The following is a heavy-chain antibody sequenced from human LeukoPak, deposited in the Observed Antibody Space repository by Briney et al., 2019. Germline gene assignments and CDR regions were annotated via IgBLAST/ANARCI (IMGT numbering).Heavy chain of an antibody. V-gene: IGHV4-59*01. CDR2: IYYSEST. CDR1: GGSISSYY. J-gene: IGHJ6*03. D-gene: IGHD3-3*02. Sequence: SETLSLTCTVSGGSISSYYWSWIRQPPGKGLEWIGYIYYSESTNYNPSLKSRVTISVDTSKNQFSLKLSSVTAADTAVYYCARDGIRGSARNYYYYYYMDVWGKGTTVTVSS. CDR3: ARDGIRGSARNYYYYYYMDV.